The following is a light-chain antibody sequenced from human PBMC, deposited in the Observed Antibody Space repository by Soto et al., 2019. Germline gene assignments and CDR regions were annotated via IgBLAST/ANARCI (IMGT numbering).Light chain of an antibody. V-gene: IGLV2-14*01. Sequence: QSALTQPASVSGSPGQSITISCTGTSSDVGGYNYVSWYQQHPGKAPKLMIYDVSNRPSGVSNRFPGSKSGNTASLTISGLQAEDEADYYCSSYTSSSTLGVFGGGTQLTAL. CDR1: SSDVGGYNY. CDR2: DVS. CDR3: SSYTSSSTLGV. J-gene: IGLJ2*01.